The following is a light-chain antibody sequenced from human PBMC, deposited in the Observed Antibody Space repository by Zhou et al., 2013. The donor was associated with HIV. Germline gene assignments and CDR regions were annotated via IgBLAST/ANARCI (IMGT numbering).Light chain of an antibody. CDR1: QSLNGD. V-gene: IGKV3-15*01. Sequence: IVMTQSPATLSVSPGERVTLSCRAGQSLNGDLAWYQQKPGQTPRLLIYRTSTRATGVPARFSGSGSGTEFTLTINTMQSEDFAVYYCQQYNNWPFTFGQGTKLEIK. J-gene: IGKJ2*01. CDR2: RTS. CDR3: QQYNNWPFT.